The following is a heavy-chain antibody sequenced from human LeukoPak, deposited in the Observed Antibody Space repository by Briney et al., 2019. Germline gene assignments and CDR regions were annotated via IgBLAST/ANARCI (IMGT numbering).Heavy chain of an antibody. CDR3: TTEYWGSFNY. V-gene: IGHV3-15*01. J-gene: IGHJ4*02. CDR1: GFTFSNAW. D-gene: IGHD3-16*01. Sequence: GGSLRLSCAASGFTFSNAWMSWVRQAPGKGLEWVGLIKSKTDGGTTDYAAPVKGRFTILRDDSKNTLYVQMNSLETEDTAVYYCTTEYWGSFNYWGQGALVTVSS. CDR2: IKSKTDGGTT.